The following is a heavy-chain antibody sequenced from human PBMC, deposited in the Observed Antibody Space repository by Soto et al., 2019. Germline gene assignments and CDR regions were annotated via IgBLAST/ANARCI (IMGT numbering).Heavy chain of an antibody. CDR1: GYSFTGNS. V-gene: IGHV1-2*04. J-gene: IGHJ4*02. D-gene: IGHD2-15*01. Sequence: GASVKVSCKASGYSFTGNSMHWVRQAPGQGLEWMGWINPNNGGTNYAQRFRGWVTMTRDTSVSTAYMDLNRLKSDDTAVYYCTFTRVVVTATDYWGQGTLVTVSS. CDR3: TFTRVVVTATDY. CDR2: INPNNGGT.